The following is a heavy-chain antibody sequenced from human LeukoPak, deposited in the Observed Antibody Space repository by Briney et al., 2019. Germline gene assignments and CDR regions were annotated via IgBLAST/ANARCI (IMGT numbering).Heavy chain of an antibody. Sequence: ASVKVSCKASGYTFTGYGISWVRQAPGQGLEWMGWISAYKGNTNYPQKVQGRVTMTIDTSTSTAYMELRSLRSDDTAVYYCTRDPPVSLDYYYYYMDVWGEGTTVTVSS. J-gene: IGHJ6*03. D-gene: IGHD4-11*01. V-gene: IGHV1-18*01. CDR1: GYTFTGYG. CDR2: ISAYKGNT. CDR3: TRDPPVSLDYYYYYMDV.